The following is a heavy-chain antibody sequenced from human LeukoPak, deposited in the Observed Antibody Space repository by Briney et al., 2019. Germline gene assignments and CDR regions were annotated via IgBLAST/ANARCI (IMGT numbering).Heavy chain of an antibody. J-gene: IGHJ6*04. V-gene: IGHV3-23*01. CDR3: AKSLYGGMDV. CDR2: ISGRGSST. D-gene: IGHD3-16*02. Sequence: PGGSLRLSCAASGFTFSSYAMTWVRQAPGKGLECVSGISGRGSSTSYADSVKGRFTISGDNSKNTLYLQMNSLRAEDTAVYYCAKSLYGGMDVWGRGTTVTVSS. CDR1: GFTFSSYA.